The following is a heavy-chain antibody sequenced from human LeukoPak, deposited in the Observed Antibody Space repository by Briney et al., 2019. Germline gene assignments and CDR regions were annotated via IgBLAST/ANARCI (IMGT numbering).Heavy chain of an antibody. D-gene: IGHD2-15*01. CDR3: ARGSCSGGSCYSDY. V-gene: IGHV3-30-3*01. CDR2: ISYDGNNK. J-gene: IGHJ4*02. Sequence: GGSLRLSCAASGFTFGNYAMHWVRQAPGKGLEWVAVISYDGNNKYYVDSVKGRFTISRDNSKNMLFLQMNSLRAEDTAVYYCARGSCSGGSCYSDYWGQGTLVTVSS. CDR1: GFTFGNYA.